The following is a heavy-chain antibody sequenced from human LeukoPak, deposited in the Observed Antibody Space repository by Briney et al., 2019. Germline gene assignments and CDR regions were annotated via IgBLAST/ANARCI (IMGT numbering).Heavy chain of an antibody. D-gene: IGHD3-3*01. CDR3: ASEGRITIFGVAPYYYYYMDV. J-gene: IGHJ6*03. Sequence: GGSLRLSCAASGFTFSSYEMNWVRQAPGKGLEWVSYISSSGSTKYYADSVKGRFTISRDNAKNSLYLQMNSLRAEDTAVYYCASEGRITIFGVAPYYYYYMDVWGKGPRSPSP. CDR2: ISSSGSTK. V-gene: IGHV3-48*03. CDR1: GFTFSSYE.